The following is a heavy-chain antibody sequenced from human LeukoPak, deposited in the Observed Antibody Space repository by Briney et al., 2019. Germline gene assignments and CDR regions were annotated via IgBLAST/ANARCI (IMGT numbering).Heavy chain of an antibody. CDR2: ISGSGGST. V-gene: IGHV3-23*01. D-gene: IGHD3/OR15-3a*01. J-gene: IGHJ4*02. CDR3: AKIARPWTGYLFDF. CDR1: GFMFSSYG. Sequence: GGSLRLSCAASGFMFSSYGMSWARQAPGKGLEWVSVISGSGGSTYYADSVKGRFTISRDNSKNTLYLQMNSLRAEDTAVYYCAKIARPWTGYLFDFWGQGTLVTVSS.